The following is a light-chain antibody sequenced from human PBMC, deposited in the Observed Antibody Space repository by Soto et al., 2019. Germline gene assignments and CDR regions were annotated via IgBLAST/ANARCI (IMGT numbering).Light chain of an antibody. CDR1: SSDVGGYNY. J-gene: IGLJ2*01. V-gene: IGLV2-14*01. CDR2: EVT. CDR3: ISYTSSNTLI. Sequence: QSVVTPPASVSGSPGQSITISCTGTSSDVGGYNYVSWYQQYPGKAPKVMIYEVTNRPSGVSNRFSGCKSGNTASLTISGLQAEDEADYYCISYTSSNTLICGGGTKVTVL.